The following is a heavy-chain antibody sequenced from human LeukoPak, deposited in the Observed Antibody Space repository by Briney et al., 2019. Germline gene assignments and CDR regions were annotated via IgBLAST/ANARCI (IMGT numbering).Heavy chain of an antibody. CDR2: IYTSGST. CDR3: ARGVGHCTNGVCYMGRGYSYGPKPGAFDI. Sequence: PSETLSLTCTVSGGSISSGSYYRSWIRQPAGKGLEWIGRIYTSGSTNYNPSLKSRVTISVDTSKNQFSLKLSSVTAADTAVYYCARGVGHCTNGVCYMGRGYSYGPKPGAFDIWGQGTMVTVSS. D-gene: IGHD2-8*01. J-gene: IGHJ3*02. CDR1: GGSISSGSYY. V-gene: IGHV4-61*02.